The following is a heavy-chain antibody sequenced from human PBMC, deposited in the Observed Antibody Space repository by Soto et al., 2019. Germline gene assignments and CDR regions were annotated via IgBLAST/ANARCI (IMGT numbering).Heavy chain of an antibody. J-gene: IGHJ4*02. V-gene: IGHV1-2*02. CDR2: ISPKSGGT. D-gene: IGHD3-9*01. Sequence: XSVKVSCKASVYTFTCYYMHWVRQAPGQGFEWMGRISPKSGGTNYAQKFQGRVTMTWDTSLNTAYMELSSLMFEDTAVCYCARPPGYVSDWYYFDLWGQGTLVTVSS. CDR1: VYTFTCYY. CDR3: ARPPGYVSDWYYFDL.